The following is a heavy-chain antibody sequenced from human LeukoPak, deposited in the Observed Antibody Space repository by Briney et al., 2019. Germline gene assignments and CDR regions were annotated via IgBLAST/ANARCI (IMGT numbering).Heavy chain of an antibody. Sequence: GASVKVSCKASVYTFTIYYIHWVRQAPGQGLEWMGIINPGGGSTSYAQKLQGRVTMTRDTSTGTFYMDLSSLRSEDTAVYYCARGSNISWRPPQGALDIWGQGTMVTVSS. CDR3: ARGSNISWRPPQGALDI. V-gene: IGHV1-46*04. J-gene: IGHJ3*02. D-gene: IGHD2/OR15-2a*01. CDR1: VYTFTIYY. CDR2: INPGGGST.